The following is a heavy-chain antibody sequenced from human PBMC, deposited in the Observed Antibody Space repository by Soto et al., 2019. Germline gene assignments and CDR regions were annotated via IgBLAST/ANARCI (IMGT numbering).Heavy chain of an antibody. Sequence: PSETLSLTCAVYGGSFSGYYWSWIRQPPGKGLEWIGEINHSGSTNYNPSLKSRVTISVDTSKNQFSLKLSSVTAADTAVYYCARAGGYQLLSYYYYYYMGVWGKGTTVTVSS. D-gene: IGHD2-2*01. CDR3: ARAGGYQLLSYYYYYYMGV. CDR2: INHSGST. V-gene: IGHV4-34*01. CDR1: GGSFSGYY. J-gene: IGHJ6*03.